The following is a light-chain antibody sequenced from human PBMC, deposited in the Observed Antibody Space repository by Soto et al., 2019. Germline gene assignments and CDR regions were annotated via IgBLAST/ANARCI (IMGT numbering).Light chain of an antibody. J-gene: IGLJ1*01. CDR2: DVS. CDR1: SSDVGDYNS. Sequence: QSALTQPRSVSGSPGQSVTVSCIGTSSDVGDYNSVSWYQQHPGKAPKLMIYDVSKRPSGVPDRFSGSKSGNTASLTISGLQAEDEADYYCCSYVGSYSYVFGIGTKGTVL. V-gene: IGLV2-11*01. CDR3: CSYVGSYSYV.